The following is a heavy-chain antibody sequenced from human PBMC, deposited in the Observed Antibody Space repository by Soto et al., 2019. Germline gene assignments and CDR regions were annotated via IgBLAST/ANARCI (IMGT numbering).Heavy chain of an antibody. J-gene: IGHJ4*02. V-gene: IGHV3-53*01. D-gene: IGHD2-2*02. CDR3: AREMAPIPGGFDY. CDR2: IYSGGST. CDR1: GFIFNSYS. Sequence: GGSLRLSCAASGFIFNSYSMSWVRQAPGKGLEWVSVIYSGGSTYYADSVKGRFTISRDNSKNTLYLQMNSLRAEDTAVYYCAREMAPIPGGFDYWGQGTLVTVSS.